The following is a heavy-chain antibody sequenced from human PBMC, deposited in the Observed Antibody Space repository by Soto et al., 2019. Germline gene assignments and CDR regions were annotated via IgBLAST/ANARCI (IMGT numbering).Heavy chain of an antibody. D-gene: IGHD3-10*01. V-gene: IGHV2-70*01. Sequence: SGPTLVNPTQTLTLTCTFSGFSLSTSGVRVSWIRQPPGKALEWLALIDWDDDKYYRTSLKTRLTISKDTSKNQVVLTMTNMDPVDAATYYCARITVVRGVTPYYYGMDVWGQGTTVTVSS. CDR1: GFSLSTSGVR. CDR2: IDWDDDK. CDR3: ARITVVRGVTPYYYGMDV. J-gene: IGHJ6*02.